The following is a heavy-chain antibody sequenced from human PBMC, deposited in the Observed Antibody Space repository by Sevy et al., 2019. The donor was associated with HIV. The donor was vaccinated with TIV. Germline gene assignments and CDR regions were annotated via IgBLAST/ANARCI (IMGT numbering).Heavy chain of an antibody. V-gene: IGHV3-30*01. CDR2: ISYDGSNK. CDR1: GFIFSSYA. CDR3: ARESRKHHFDN. Sequence: GGSQRLSCAASGFIFSSYAMHWVRQTPGKGLEWVAVISYDGSNKYYADSVKGRFTISRDNSKNTLYLQMNSLRAEDTAVFYCARESRKHHFDNWGQGTLVTVSS. J-gene: IGHJ4*02.